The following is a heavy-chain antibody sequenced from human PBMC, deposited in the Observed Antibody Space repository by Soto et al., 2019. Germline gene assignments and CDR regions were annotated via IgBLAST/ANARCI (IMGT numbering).Heavy chain of an antibody. CDR1: GGSISSSNW. V-gene: IGHV4-4*02. CDR2: IYHSGST. J-gene: IGHJ5*01. Sequence: PSETLSLTCAVSGGSISSSNWWSWVRQPPGXGLEWIGEIYHSGSTNYNPSLKSRVTISVDKSKNQFSLKLSSVTAADTAVYYCARAVVVVAAARGSWFDPWGKGPMVSVSS. CDR3: ARAVVVVAAARGSWFDP. D-gene: IGHD2-2*01.